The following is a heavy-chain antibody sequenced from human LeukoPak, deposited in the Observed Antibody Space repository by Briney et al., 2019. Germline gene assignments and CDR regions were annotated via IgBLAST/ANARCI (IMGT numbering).Heavy chain of an antibody. D-gene: IGHD2-15*01. V-gene: IGHV3-23*01. CDR1: GFTLSNYA. J-gene: IGHJ6*03. CDR2: ISGRGDKT. CDR3: AKDSSAWWYHRAYMDV. Sequence: GGSLRLSCAASGFTLSNYAMSWGRQAPGRGLEWVSAISGRGDKTYHADSVKGRFTISRDNSRNTLSLQVNSLRAEGTAVYYCAKDSSAWWYHRAYMDVWGKGTTVTVSS.